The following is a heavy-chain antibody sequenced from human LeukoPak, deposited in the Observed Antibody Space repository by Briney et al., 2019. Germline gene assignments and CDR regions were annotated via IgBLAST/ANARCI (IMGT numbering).Heavy chain of an antibody. Sequence: SETLSLSCTASGGSISSYYWSWIRQPPGKGLEWIGYIYYSGSTNYNPSLKSRVTISVDTSKNQFSLKLSSVTAADTAVYYCASGITMVPLVYWGQGTLVTVSS. J-gene: IGHJ4*02. D-gene: IGHD3-10*01. V-gene: IGHV4-59*01. CDR1: GGSISSYY. CDR2: IYYSGST. CDR3: ASGITMVPLVY.